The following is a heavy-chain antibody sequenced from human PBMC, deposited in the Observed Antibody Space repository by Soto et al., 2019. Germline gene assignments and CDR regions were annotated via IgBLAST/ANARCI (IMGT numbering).Heavy chain of an antibody. CDR1: GGSINTSNYY. V-gene: IGHV4-31*03. J-gene: IGHJ2*01. CDR2: VNLSGET. CDR3: SRDPRKTRGWHFDL. Sequence: QVQLLESGPGLVKPSQTLSLTCTLSGGSINTSNYYWSWIRQHPVKGLEWIAYVNLSGETYYHPSFYSRFLISVDTSSNQFSLKGTSVTAADTAVYYWSRDPRKTRGWHFDLLGGGTLVTVSS. D-gene: IGHD3-10*01.